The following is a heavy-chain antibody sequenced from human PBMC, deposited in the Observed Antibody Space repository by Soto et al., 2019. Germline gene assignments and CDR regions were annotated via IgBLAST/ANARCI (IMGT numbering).Heavy chain of an antibody. CDR3: AKSGGYNYGYQETDY. D-gene: IGHD5-18*01. J-gene: IGHJ4*02. CDR2: ISGSGGST. CDR1: GFTFSSYA. Sequence: EVQLLESGGGLVQPGGSLRLSCAASGFTFSSYAMRWVRQAPGKGLEWVSAISGSGGSTYYADSVKGRFTISRDNSKNTLYLQINSLRAEDTAVYYCAKSGGYNYGYQETDYWGQGTLVTVSS. V-gene: IGHV3-23*01.